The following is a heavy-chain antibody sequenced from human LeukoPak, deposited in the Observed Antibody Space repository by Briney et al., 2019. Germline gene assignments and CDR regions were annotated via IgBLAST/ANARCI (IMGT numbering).Heavy chain of an antibody. CDR2: IYYSGST. V-gene: IGHV4-59*01. CDR3: ARDRPYSSSSEFDY. J-gene: IGHJ4*02. Sequence: SETLSLTCTVSDGSITNYDWSWVRQPPGKGLEWIGYIYYSGSTNYNPSLKSRVTISVDTSKNQFSLKLSSVTAADAAVYYCARDRPYSSSSEFDYWGQGTLVTVSS. CDR1: DGSITNYD. D-gene: IGHD6-6*01.